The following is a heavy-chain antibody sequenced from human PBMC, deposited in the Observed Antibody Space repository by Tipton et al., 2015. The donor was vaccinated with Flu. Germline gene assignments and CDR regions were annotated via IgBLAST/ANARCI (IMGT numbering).Heavy chain of an antibody. V-gene: IGHV3-30-3*01. Sequence: SLRLSCAASKFTFSSYSMHWVRQAPGKGLDWVALISYDGGSKYYTDSVKGRFTISRDNSKNTLYLQMDSLRIEDTAVYYCARPSGTYYDYYYFDLWGRGTLVTVSS. CDR3: ARPSGTYYDYYYFDL. D-gene: IGHD1-26*01. CDR1: KFTFSSYS. CDR2: ISYDGGSK. J-gene: IGHJ2*01.